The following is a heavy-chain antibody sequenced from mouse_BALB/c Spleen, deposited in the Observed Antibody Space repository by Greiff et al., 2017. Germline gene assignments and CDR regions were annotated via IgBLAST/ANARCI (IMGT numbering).Heavy chain of an antibody. J-gene: IGHJ3*01. V-gene: IGHV5-4*02. D-gene: IGHD1-1*01. CDR3: ARGFYYYGSSLAWFAY. CDR1: GFTFSDYY. Sequence: EVKLVESGGGLVKPGGSLKLSCAASGFTFSDYYMYWVRQTPEKRLEWVATISDGGSYNYYPDSVKGRFTISRDNAKNNLYLQMSSLKSEDTAMYYCARGFYYYGSSLAWFAYWGQGTLVTVAA. CDR2: ISDGGSYN.